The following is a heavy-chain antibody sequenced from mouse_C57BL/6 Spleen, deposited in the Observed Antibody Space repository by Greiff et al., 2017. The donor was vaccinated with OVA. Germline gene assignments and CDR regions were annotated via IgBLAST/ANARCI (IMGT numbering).Heavy chain of an antibody. D-gene: IGHD2-3*01. J-gene: IGHJ3*01. CDR3: AREIYGGYASAY. Sequence: VQRVESGPELVKPGASVKISCKASGYAFSSSWMNWVKQRPGKGLEWIGRIYPGDGDTNYNGKFKGKATLTADKSSSTAYMQLSSLTSEDSAVYFCAREIYGGYASAYWGQGTLVTVSA. CDR2: IYPGDGDT. V-gene: IGHV1-82*01. CDR1: GYAFSSSW.